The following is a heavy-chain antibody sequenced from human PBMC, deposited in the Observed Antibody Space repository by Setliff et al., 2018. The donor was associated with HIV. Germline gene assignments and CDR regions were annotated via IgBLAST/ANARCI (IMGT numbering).Heavy chain of an antibody. D-gene: IGHD4-17*01. CDR1: NVSINTYY. V-gene: IGHV4-4*07. J-gene: IGHJ4*02. CDR3: AREIYGGNSRPFDY. CDR2: IYSSGKT. Sequence: SETLSLTCTVSNVSINTYYWSWIRQPAGRPLEWIGRIYSSGKTNYSPSLNSRVSMSIDTSKNQFSLKMSSVTAADTAVYFCAREIYGGNSRPFDYWGQGTLVTVSS.